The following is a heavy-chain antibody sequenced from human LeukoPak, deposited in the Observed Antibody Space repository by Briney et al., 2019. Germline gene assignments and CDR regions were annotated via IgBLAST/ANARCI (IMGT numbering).Heavy chain of an antibody. D-gene: IGHD2-15*01. CDR2: INPNSGGT. CDR3: TRVAGYCSVGSCYFLY. CDR1: GYTFTGYY. Sequence: GASVTVSCKTSGYTFTGYYMHWVRQAPGQGLEWMGWINPNSGGTNYAQKFQGRVTMTRDTSISTAYMELSRLRSDDTAVYYCTRVAGYCSVGSCYFLYWGQGILVNVAS. J-gene: IGHJ4*02. V-gene: IGHV1-2*02.